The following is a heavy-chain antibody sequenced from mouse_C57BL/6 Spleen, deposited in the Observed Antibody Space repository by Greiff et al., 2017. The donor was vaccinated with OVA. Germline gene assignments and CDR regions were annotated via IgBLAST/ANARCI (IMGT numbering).Heavy chain of an antibody. J-gene: IGHJ1*03. CDR2: ISDGGSST. CDR3: AREHGYTGYFDV. Sequence: EVKLVESGGGLVKPGGSLKLSCAASGFTFSSYAMSWVRQTPEKRLEWVATISDGGSSTYYPDIVKGRFTISRDIAKNILYLQIGHLKSEDTAMYYCAREHGYTGYFDVWGTGTTVTVSS. CDR1: GFTFSSYA. D-gene: IGHD2-2*01. V-gene: IGHV5-4*01.